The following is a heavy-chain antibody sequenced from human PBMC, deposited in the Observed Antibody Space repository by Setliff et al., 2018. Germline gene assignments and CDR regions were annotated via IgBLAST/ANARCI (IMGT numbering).Heavy chain of an antibody. V-gene: IGHV2-26*01. CDR3: ARGFWSGYFVLDY. Sequence: ETLSLTCTVSGGSISGYYWSWIRQPPGKALEWLAHIFSNDEKTYSPSLQTRLTISKDTSKSQVVLTMTNMDPADTGTFYCARGFWSGYFVLDYWGPGTLVTVSS. J-gene: IGHJ4*02. CDR1: GGSISGYYW. CDR2: IFSNDEK. D-gene: IGHD3-3*01.